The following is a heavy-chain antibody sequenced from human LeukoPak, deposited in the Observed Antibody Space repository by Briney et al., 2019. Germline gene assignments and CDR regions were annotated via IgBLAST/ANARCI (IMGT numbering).Heavy chain of an antibody. D-gene: IGHD3-3*01. J-gene: IGHJ5*02. V-gene: IGHV3-21*01. CDR2: ISSSSSYI. Sequence: GGSLRLSCAASGFTFSSYSMNWVRQAPGKGLEWVSSISSSSSYIYYADSVKGRFTISRDNAKNSLYLQMNSLRAEDTAVYYCAGDPRFWSGYPSWFDPWGQGTLVTVSS. CDR1: GFTFSSYS. CDR3: AGDPRFWSGYPSWFDP.